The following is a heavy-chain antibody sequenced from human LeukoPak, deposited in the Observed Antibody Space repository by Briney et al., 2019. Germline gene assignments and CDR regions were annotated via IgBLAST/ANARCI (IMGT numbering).Heavy chain of an antibody. V-gene: IGHV5-51*01. CDR2: IYPGDSDT. CDR1: GYTFTNYW. D-gene: IGHD6-13*01. J-gene: IGHJ4*02. CDR3: ARRVGSSWQFDF. Sequence: GESLKISCMVSGYTFTNYWIGWVRQRPGKGLEWLGIIYPGDSDTRYSTSFQGQVTISADKSITTAYLQWSSLKASDTAVYYCARRVGSSWQFDFWGQGTLVTVSS.